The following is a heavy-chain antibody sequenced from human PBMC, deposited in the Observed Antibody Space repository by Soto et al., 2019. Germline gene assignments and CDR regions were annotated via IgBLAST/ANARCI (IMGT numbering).Heavy chain of an antibody. CDR2: INWNGGSI. Sequence: EVQLVESGGRVVRPGGSLRLSCEASGFTFDDHGMSWVRQAPGKGLEWVSGINWNGGSIRYVDSVKGRFTISRDNAKNSLHLQMNSLRAEDTALYYCARVRTAYYYGSGLDVWGRGTLVTVSS. CDR3: ARVRTAYYYGSGLDV. CDR1: GFTFDDHG. D-gene: IGHD3-10*01. J-gene: IGHJ2*01. V-gene: IGHV3-20*04.